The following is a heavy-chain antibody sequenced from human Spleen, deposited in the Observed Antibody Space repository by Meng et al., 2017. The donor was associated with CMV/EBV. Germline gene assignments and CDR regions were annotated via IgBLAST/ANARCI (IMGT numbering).Heavy chain of an antibody. J-gene: IGHJ5*02. CDR1: GFTLSSYW. V-gene: IGHV3-7*01. CDR2: VKQDGSEK. CDR3: ARDLLTRIVVVPTTQRGEPNWFDP. Sequence: GESLKISCAASGFTLSSYWMSWVRQAPGKGLEWVANVKQDGSEKYDVDSVKGRFTISRDNAKNSLYLQMNSLRAEDTAVYYCARDLLTRIVVVPTTQRGEPNWFDPWGQGTLVTVSS. D-gene: IGHD2-2*01.